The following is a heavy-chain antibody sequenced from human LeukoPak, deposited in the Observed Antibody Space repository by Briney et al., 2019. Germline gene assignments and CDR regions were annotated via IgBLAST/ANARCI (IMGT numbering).Heavy chain of an antibody. CDR1: GFTFSSYW. Sequence: GESLRLSCAASGFTFSSYWMHWVRQAPGKGLVWVSRINTDGITTSYADSVKGRFTISRDNAKNTLYLQMNSLRAEDTAVYYCARGGGPLGDYWGQGTLVTVSS. CDR2: INTDGITT. V-gene: IGHV3-74*01. CDR3: ARGGGPLGDY. D-gene: IGHD3-16*01. J-gene: IGHJ4*02.